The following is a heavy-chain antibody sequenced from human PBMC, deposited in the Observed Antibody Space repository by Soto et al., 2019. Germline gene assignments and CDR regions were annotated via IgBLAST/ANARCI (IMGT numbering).Heavy chain of an antibody. Sequence: QLQLQESGPGLVKPSDTLSLTCTVSGGSISSSSYYWGWIRQPPGKGLEWIGSIYYSGSTYYNPSLKSRVTISVDTSKNQFSLKLSSVTAADTAVYYCARHDWDCSGGSCYLEGRFDYWGQGTLVTVSS. CDR1: GGSISSSSYY. V-gene: IGHV4-39*01. D-gene: IGHD2-15*01. J-gene: IGHJ4*02. CDR3: ARHDWDCSGGSCYLEGRFDY. CDR2: IYYSGST.